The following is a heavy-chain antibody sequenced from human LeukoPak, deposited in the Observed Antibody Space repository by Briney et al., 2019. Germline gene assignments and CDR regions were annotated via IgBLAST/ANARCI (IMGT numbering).Heavy chain of an antibody. V-gene: IGHV4-34*01. Sequence: SETLSLTCAVYGGSFSGYYWRWIRQPPGKGLEWIGEINHSGSTNYNPSLKSRVTISVDTSKNQFSLKLSSVTAADTAVYYCARGNVAAGNAIDYWGQGTLVTVSS. CDR2: INHSGST. CDR3: ARGNVAAGNAIDY. CDR1: GGSFSGYY. J-gene: IGHJ4*02. D-gene: IGHD6-13*01.